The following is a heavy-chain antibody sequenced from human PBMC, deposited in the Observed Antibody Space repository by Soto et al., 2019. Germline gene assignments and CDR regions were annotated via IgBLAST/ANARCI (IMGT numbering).Heavy chain of an antibody. Sequence: PGGSLRLSCAASGFTVSSNYMSWVRQAPGKGLEWVSVIYSGGSTYYADSVKGRFTISRDNSKNTLYLQMNSLRAEDTAVYYCARGTYYYDSSGLYYFDYWGQGTLVTVSS. J-gene: IGHJ4*02. V-gene: IGHV3-53*01. CDR2: IYSGGST. CDR1: GFTVSSNY. D-gene: IGHD3-22*01. CDR3: ARGTYYYDSSGLYYFDY.